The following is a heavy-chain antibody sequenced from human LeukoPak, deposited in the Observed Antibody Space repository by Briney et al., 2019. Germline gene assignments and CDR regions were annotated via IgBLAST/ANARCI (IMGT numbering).Heavy chain of an antibody. D-gene: IGHD5-12*01. V-gene: IGHV4-31*02. CDR2: VYYTGNT. Sequence: SETLSLTCTVSGGSISIGGYYGSWIRQLPGKGLEWIGYVYYTGNTYENPSLKSRVIMSIETSKRQFSLKLSSVTAADTAVYYCARGVRGYGTFDYWGQAALVTVSS. CDR3: ARGVRGYGTFDY. J-gene: IGHJ4*02. CDR1: GGSISIGGYY.